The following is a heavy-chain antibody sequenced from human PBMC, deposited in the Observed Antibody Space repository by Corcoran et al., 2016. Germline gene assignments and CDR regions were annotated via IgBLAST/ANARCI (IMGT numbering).Heavy chain of an antibody. D-gene: IGHD1-7*01. V-gene: IGHV1-58*01. CDR3: AAPLTGTTSHYYYYGMDV. J-gene: IGHJ6*02. CDR1: GFTFTSSA. Sequence: QMQLVQSGPEVKKPGTSVKVSCKASGFTFTSSAVQWVRQARGQRLEWIGWIVVGSGNTNYAQKFQERVTITRDMSTSTAYMELSSLRSEDTAVYYCAAPLTGTTSHYYYYGMDVWGQGTTVTVSS. CDR2: IVVGSGNT.